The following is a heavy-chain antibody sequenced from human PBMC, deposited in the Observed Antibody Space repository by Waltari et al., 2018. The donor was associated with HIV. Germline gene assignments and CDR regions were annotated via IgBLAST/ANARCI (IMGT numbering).Heavy chain of an antibody. CDR3: ARGPYYYGSGSYWFDP. J-gene: IGHJ5*02. CDR1: GNTFTSYD. V-gene: IGHV1-8*01. D-gene: IGHD3-10*01. CDR2: MNPNSGNT. Sequence: QVQLVQSGAEGKKTGASGKVSCKDSGNTFTSYDINWVRQATGQGLEWMGWMNPNSGNTGYAQKFQGRVTMTRNTSISTAYMELSSLRSEDTAVYYCARGPYYYGSGSYWFDPWGQGTLVTVSS.